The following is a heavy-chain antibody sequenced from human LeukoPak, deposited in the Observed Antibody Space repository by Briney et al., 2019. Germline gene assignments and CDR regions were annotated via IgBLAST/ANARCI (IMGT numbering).Heavy chain of an antibody. Sequence: PSETLSLTCGVYDGSFSSYYWSWIRQPPGKGLEWIGEINHSGSTNYSPSLKSRVTISVDTSENQFSLKLSSVTAADTAVYYCARHYYDSSGYYSPDYWGQGTLVTVSS. CDR2: INHSGST. V-gene: IGHV4-34*01. CDR3: ARHYYDSSGYYSPDY. D-gene: IGHD3-22*01. J-gene: IGHJ4*02. CDR1: DGSFSSYY.